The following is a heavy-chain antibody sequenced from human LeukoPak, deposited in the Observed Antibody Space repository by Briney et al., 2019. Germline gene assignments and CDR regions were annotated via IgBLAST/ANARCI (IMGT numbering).Heavy chain of an antibody. J-gene: IGHJ4*02. CDR1: GYTFTSYY. CDR3: ARDQEGFDY. CDR2: IYPRDGST. V-gene: IGHV1-46*01. Sequence: ASVNVSCKASGYTFTSYYIHWVRQAPGQELEWMGMIYPRDGSTGYAQKFQGRVTVTRDTSTSTVHMELSGLRSEDTAVYYCARDQEGFDYWGQGTLVTVSS.